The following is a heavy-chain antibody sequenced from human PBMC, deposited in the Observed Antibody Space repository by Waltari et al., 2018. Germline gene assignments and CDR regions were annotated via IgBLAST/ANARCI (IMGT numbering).Heavy chain of an antibody. CDR3: SRRLDA. CDR2: IKEDGSEK. Sequence: EVQLVESGGGLVQPGGSLRLSCAASGFTFSSSWMDWVRQAPGRGLEWVANIKEDGSEKDYVDSVKGRFIISRDNAKNSLYLQMTSLRVEDTAVYYCSRRLDAWGQGTTVTVSS. CDR1: GFTFSSSW. V-gene: IGHV3-7*01. J-gene: IGHJ6*02.